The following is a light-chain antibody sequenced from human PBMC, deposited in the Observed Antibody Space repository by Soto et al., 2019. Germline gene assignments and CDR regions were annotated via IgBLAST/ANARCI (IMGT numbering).Light chain of an antibody. J-gene: IGKJ4*01. CDR2: SAS. V-gene: IGKV1-9*01. CDR1: QDISSY. CDR3: QQGNSYPLT. Sequence: DIQLTQSPSFLSASVGDRVTITCRASQDISSYLAWYQQKPGKAPNLLIYSASTLQGGVPSRFSGSGSGTEFTLTISSLQPEDLATYYCQQGNSYPLTFGGGTKVDIK.